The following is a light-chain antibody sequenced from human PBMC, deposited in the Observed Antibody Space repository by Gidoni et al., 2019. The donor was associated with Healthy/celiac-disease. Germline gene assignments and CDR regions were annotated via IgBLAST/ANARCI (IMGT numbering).Light chain of an antibody. CDR1: QGISSY. Sequence: AIRMTQSPSYFSASPGDRVTITCRASQGISSYLAWYQQKPGKAPKLLIYAASTLQSGVPSRFSGSGSGTDFTLTITCLQSEDFATYYCQQYYSYPSITFGQGTRLEIK. V-gene: IGKV1-8*01. CDR2: AAS. CDR3: QQYYSYPSIT. J-gene: IGKJ5*01.